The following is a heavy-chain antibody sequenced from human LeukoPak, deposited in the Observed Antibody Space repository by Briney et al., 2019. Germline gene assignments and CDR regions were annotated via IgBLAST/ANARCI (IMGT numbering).Heavy chain of an antibody. CDR2: IIPILGIT. D-gene: IGHD5-24*01. Sequence: SVKVSCKASGYTFTSYGISRVRQAPGQALEWMGRIIPILGITNFAQKFQGRVTITADKSTSTAYMELSSLRSEDTAVYYCATTEDGYNRLWGQGTLVTVSS. CDR3: ATTEDGYNRL. J-gene: IGHJ4*02. V-gene: IGHV1-69*04. CDR1: GYTFTSYG.